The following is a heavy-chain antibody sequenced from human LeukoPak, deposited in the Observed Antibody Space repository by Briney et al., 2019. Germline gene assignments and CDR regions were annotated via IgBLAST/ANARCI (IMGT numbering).Heavy chain of an antibody. V-gene: IGHV3-43*01. J-gene: IGHJ4*02. Sequence: GGSLRLSCAASGFTFDDYTMHWVRQAPGKGLEWVSLISWDGGSTYYADSVKGRFTISRDNSKNSLYLQMNSLRTEDTALYYCAKDMGVAGTGARFDYWGQGTLVTVSS. CDR2: ISWDGGST. CDR3: AKDMGVAGTGARFDY. CDR1: GFTFDDYT. D-gene: IGHD6-19*01.